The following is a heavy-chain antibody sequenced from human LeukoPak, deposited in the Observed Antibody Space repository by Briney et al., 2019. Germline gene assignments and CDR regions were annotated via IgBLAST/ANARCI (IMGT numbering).Heavy chain of an antibody. CDR2: ISYDGSNK. CDR3: ARVLITTVRGAISPTDY. CDR1: GFTFSSYA. V-gene: IGHV3-30*04. Sequence: GGSLRLSCAASGFTFSSYAMHCVRQTPGKGLEWVAVISYDGSNKYYADSVKGRFTISRDNSKNTLYLQMNSLRAEDTAVYYCARVLITTVRGAISPTDYWGQGTLVTVSS. D-gene: IGHD3-10*01. J-gene: IGHJ4*02.